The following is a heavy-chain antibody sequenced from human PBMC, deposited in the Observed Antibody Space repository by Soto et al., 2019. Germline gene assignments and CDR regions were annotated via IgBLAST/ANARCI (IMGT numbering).Heavy chain of an antibody. D-gene: IGHD4-17*01. Sequence: SETLSLTCTVSGGSISSYYWSWIRQPPGKGLEWIGYIYYNVNTNYNPSLKSRVTISVDTSKNQFSLKLSSVTAADTAVYYCARRYGASFDYWGQGTLVTVSS. CDR2: IYYNVNT. CDR1: GGSISSYY. CDR3: ARRYGASFDY. J-gene: IGHJ4*02. V-gene: IGHV4-59*01.